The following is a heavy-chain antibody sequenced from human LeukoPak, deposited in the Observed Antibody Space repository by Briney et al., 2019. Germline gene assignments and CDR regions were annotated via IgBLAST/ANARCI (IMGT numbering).Heavy chain of an antibody. CDR3: ARRHGRCSDGSCYYPDY. CDR1: GYTFTSYD. CDR2: MNPNSGNT. J-gene: IGHJ4*02. Sequence: WASVKVSCKASGYTFTSYDINWVRQATGQGLEWMGWMNPNSGNTGYAQKFQGRVTMTRNSAITTAYVELSSLRSEDTAVYYCARRHGRCSDGSCYYPDYWGQGTLVTVSS. V-gene: IGHV1-8*01. D-gene: IGHD2-15*01.